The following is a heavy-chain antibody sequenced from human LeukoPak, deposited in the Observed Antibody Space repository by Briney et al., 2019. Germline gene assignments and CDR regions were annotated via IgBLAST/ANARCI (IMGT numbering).Heavy chain of an antibody. V-gene: IGHV1-69*13. Sequence: SVKVSCKASGYSFNSQGMNWVRQVPGQGLEWMGGIIPIFGTANYAQKFQGRVTITADESTSTAYMELSSLRSEDTAVYYCARGTKQQLTFDYWGQGTLVTVSS. CDR1: GYSFNSQG. CDR3: ARGTKQQLTFDY. D-gene: IGHD6-13*01. J-gene: IGHJ4*02. CDR2: IIPIFGTA.